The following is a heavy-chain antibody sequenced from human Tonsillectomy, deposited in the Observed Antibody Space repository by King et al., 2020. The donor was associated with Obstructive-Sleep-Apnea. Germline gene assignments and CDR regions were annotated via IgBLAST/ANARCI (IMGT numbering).Heavy chain of an antibody. CDR1: GFTFSSYA. V-gene: IGHV3-23*04. CDR2: IGGWGSST. CDR3: AKEGVTVAGTTPFDY. D-gene: IGHD6-19*01. Sequence: VQLVESGGGLAQPGGSLRLSCAASGFTFSSYALSWGRRAPGKVLEWVSSIGGWGSSTYYSDSVRGRVTISRDNSKNTPYLQMNSLRADDTAVYYCAKEGVTVAGTTPFDYWGQGTLVTVSS. J-gene: IGHJ4*02.